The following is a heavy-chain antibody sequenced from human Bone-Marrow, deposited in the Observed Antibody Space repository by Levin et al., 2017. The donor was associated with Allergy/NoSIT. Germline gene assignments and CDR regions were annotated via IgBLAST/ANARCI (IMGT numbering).Heavy chain of an antibody. CDR3: ARGPHTSSDY. J-gene: IGHJ4*02. V-gene: IGHV3-11*01. Sequence: PGESLKISCAASGFTFSDYYMSWIRQAPGKGLEWVSYISGSGITTYYADSVRGRFTISRDNAKNSLYLQMNSLRAEDTAVYFCARGPHTSSDYWGQGTLVTVSS. CDR2: ISGSGITT. CDR1: GFTFSDYY. D-gene: IGHD2-2*01.